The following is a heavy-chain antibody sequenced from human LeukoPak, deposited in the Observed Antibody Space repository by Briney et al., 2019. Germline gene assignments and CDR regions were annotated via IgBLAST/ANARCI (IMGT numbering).Heavy chain of an antibody. CDR3: ARAGVTMVRDYYGMDV. V-gene: IGHV3-53*01. CDR2: IYSGGST. Sequence: PGGSLRLSCAASGFTVSSNYMSWVRQAPGKGLGWVSVIYSGGSTYYADSVKGRFTISRDNAKNSLYLQMNSLRAEDTAVYYCARAGVTMVRDYYGMDVWGQGTTVTVSS. CDR1: GFTVSSNY. D-gene: IGHD3-10*01. J-gene: IGHJ6*02.